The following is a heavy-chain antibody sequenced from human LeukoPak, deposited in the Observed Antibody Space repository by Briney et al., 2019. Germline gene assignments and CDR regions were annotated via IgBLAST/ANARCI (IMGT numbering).Heavy chain of an antibody. CDR1: GYTFTRYY. CDR2: INPNSGGT. D-gene: IGHD3-10*01. Sequence: ASVKVSFKASGYTFTRYYMHWVRQAPGQGLEWMGWINPNSGGTNYAQNFQGRVTMTRDTSISTAYMELSRLRSDDTAVYYCARDRRARAYLDYWGQGTLVTVSS. V-gene: IGHV1-2*02. J-gene: IGHJ4*02. CDR3: ARDRRARAYLDY.